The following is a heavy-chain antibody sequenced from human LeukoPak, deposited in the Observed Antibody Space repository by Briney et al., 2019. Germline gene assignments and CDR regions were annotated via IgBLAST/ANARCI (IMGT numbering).Heavy chain of an antibody. V-gene: IGHV4-34*01. CDR1: GGSFSGYY. Sequence: SETLSLTCAVYGGSFSGYYWSWIRQPPGKGLEWLGEINHSGSTNYNPSLKSRVTISVDTSKNQFSLKLSSVTAADTAVYYCARGPAVSYYYDSSGYPFDYWGQGTLVTVSS. J-gene: IGHJ4*02. D-gene: IGHD3-22*01. CDR3: ARGPAVSYYYDSSGYPFDY. CDR2: INHSGST.